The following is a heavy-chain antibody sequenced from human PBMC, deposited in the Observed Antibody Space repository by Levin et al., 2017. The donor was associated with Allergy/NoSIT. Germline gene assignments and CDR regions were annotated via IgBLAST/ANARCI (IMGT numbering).Heavy chain of an antibody. D-gene: IGHD3-10*01. J-gene: IGHJ6*02. V-gene: IGHV3-53*01. CDR2: IYSGGST. CDR3: ARDPPMLRGPVPYYFGMDV. Sequence: LSLTCAASGFTVRSNYMSWVRQAPGKGLEWVSEIYSGGSTYYTESVKGRFTISRDTSKNTVYLQMNSLRAEDTAVYYCARDPPMLRGPVPYYFGMDVWGQGTTVTVSS. CDR1: GFTVRSNY.